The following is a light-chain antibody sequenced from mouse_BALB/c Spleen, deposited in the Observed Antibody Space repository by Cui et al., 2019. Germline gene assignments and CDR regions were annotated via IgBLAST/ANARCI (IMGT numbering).Light chain of an antibody. CDR3: GQSYSYPFT. Sequence: NIVMTQSPKCMSMSVGERVTLSCKASENVGTYVSWYQQKPEQSPKLLIYGASNRYTGVPDRSTGSGSATDFTLTISSVQAEDLADYHCGQSYSYPFTFGSGTKLEIK. V-gene: IGKV6-20*01. J-gene: IGKJ4*01. CDR2: GAS. CDR1: ENVGTY.